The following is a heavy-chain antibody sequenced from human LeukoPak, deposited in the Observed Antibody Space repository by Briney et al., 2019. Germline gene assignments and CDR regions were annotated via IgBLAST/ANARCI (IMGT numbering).Heavy chain of an antibody. CDR3: ARLFSSGSWDY. CDR2: INPNSGGT. V-gene: IGHV1-2*02. CDR1: GYTFTSYD. J-gene: IGHJ4*02. D-gene: IGHD1-26*01. Sequence: ASVKVSCKASGYTFTSYDINWVRQAPGQGLEWMGWINPNSGGTNYAQKFQGRVTMTRDTSISTAYMELSRLRSDDTAVYYCARLFSSGSWDYWGQGTLVTVSS.